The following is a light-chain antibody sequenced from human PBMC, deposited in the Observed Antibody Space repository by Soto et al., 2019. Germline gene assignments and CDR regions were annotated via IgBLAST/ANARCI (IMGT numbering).Light chain of an antibody. CDR2: GAS. Sequence: EIVLTQSPGTLSLSPGERATLSCRASQSISSSFLAWYQQRPGQSPRLIIYGASSRATGIPDRFSGSGSGTDFTLTISILDLEDSAFYYCQQYVTSSWTFGQGTKVDI. V-gene: IGKV3-20*01. CDR3: QQYVTSSWT. J-gene: IGKJ1*01. CDR1: QSISSSF.